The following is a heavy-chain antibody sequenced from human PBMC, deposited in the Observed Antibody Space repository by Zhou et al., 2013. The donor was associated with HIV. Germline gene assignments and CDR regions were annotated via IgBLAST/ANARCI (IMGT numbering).Heavy chain of an antibody. V-gene: IGHV1-69*04. Sequence: QVQLVQSGAEVKKPGSSVKVSCKASGGTFSSYAISWVRQAPGQGLEWMGRIIPILGIANYAQKFQGRVTITADKSTSTAYMELSSLRSEDTAVYYCARDIITFYYMDVWGKGTTVTVSS. CDR2: IIPILGIA. J-gene: IGHJ6*03. CDR1: GGTFSSYA. CDR3: ARDIITFYYMDV. D-gene: IGHD3-22*01.